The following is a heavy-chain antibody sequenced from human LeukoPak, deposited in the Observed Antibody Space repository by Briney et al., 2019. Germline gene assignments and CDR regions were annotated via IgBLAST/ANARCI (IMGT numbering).Heavy chain of an antibody. V-gene: IGHV3-21*01. CDR1: GFTFSSHG. CDR3: ARANRDGYNFFDY. CDR2: ISSSSSYI. D-gene: IGHD5-24*01. J-gene: IGHJ4*02. Sequence: GGSLRLSCAASGFTFSSHGMNWVRQAPGKGLEWVSSISSSSSYIYYADSVKGRFTISRDNAKNSLYLQMNSLRAEDTAVYYCARANRDGYNFFDYWGQGTLVTVSS.